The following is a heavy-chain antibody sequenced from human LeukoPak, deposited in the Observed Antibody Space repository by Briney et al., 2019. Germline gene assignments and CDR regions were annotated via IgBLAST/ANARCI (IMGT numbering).Heavy chain of an antibody. V-gene: IGHV3-48*03. Sequence: GGSLRLSCAASGFTFSGSAIHWVRQAPGKGLEWVSYISSSGSTIYYADSVKGRFTISRDNAKNSLYLQMNSLRAEDTAVYYCAELGITMIGGVWGKGTTVTISS. J-gene: IGHJ6*04. CDR3: AELGITMIGGV. D-gene: IGHD3-10*02. CDR1: GFTFSGSA. CDR2: ISSSGSTI.